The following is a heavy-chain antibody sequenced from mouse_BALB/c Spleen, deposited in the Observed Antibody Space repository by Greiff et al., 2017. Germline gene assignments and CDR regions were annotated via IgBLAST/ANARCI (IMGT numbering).Heavy chain of an antibody. J-gene: IGHJ2*01. CDR3: ARQERGNYFDY. V-gene: IGHV5-12-2*01. CDR1: GFTFSSYT. D-gene: IGHD2-14*01. Sequence: EVQGVESGGGLVQPGGSLKLSCAASGFTFSSYTMSWVRQTPEKRLEWVAYISNGGGSTYYPDTVKGRFTISRDNAKNTLYLQMSSLKSEDTAMYYCARQERGNYFDYWGQGTTLTVSS. CDR2: ISNGGGST.